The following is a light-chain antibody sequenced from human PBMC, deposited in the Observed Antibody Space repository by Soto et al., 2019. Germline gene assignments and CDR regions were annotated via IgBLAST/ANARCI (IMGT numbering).Light chain of an antibody. CDR2: EVS. CDR3: CSYATPRQ. J-gene: IGLJ2*01. V-gene: IGLV2-14*01. Sequence: QSALTQPASVSGSPGQSITISCTGTSRDVGGYNYVSWYQQYPGKAPKLMIYEVSERPSGVSTRFSGSKSGNMASLTISGLQAEDEAEYYCCSYATPRQFGGGTKVTVL. CDR1: SRDVGGYNY.